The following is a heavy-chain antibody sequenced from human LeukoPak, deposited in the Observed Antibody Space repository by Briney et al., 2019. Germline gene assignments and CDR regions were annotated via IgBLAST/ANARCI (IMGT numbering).Heavy chain of an antibody. CDR2: IRSKANSYAT. CDR3: TRPNTYYYGLDGFYI. D-gene: IGHD3-10*01. Sequence: GGSLKLSCAASGFTFSGSAMHWVRQASGKGLEWVGRIRSKANSYATAYAASVKGRFTISRDDSKNTAYLQMNSLKTEDTAVYYCTRPNTYYYGLDGFYIWGQGTMVTASS. V-gene: IGHV3-73*01. CDR1: GFTFSGSA. J-gene: IGHJ3*02.